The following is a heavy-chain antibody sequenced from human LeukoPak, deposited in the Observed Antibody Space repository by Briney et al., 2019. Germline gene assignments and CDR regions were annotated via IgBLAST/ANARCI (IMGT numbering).Heavy chain of an antibody. D-gene: IGHD6-13*01. Sequence: ASVKVSCKASGYTFTGYYMHWVRQAPGQGLEWMGWINPNSGGTNYAQTFQGRVTMTRDTSISTAYMELSRLRSDDTAVYYCARVIAAAPDDYWGQGTLVTVSS. CDR3: ARVIAAAPDDY. V-gene: IGHV1-2*02. CDR1: GYTFTGYY. CDR2: INPNSGGT. J-gene: IGHJ4*02.